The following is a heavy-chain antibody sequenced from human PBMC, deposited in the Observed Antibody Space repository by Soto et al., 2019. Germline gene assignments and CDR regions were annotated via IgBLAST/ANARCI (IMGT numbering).Heavy chain of an antibody. J-gene: IGHJ6*02. CDR1: RYILTDHY. D-gene: IGHD2-21*02. V-gene: IGHV5-51*01. Sequence: GECLKLPCNVSRYILTDHYIVCVRRMAGKGLEWVGSICLGYSNIIYRPYVQGQVTISADRSISTAYLQGSSLKGSDTAMYYCARRLYCRGDCSINPDYYYGIDVWGQGTTVTVSS. CDR3: ARRLYCRGDCSINPDYYYGIDV. CDR2: ICLGYSNI.